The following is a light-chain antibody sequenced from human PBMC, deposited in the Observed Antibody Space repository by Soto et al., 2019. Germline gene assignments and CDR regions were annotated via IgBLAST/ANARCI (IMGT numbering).Light chain of an antibody. CDR1: SSDVGGYNY. J-gene: IGLJ1*01. CDR3: SSYTSISTEV. V-gene: IGLV2-14*01. Sequence: QSVLTQPASVSGSPGQSITISCTGTSSDVGGYNYVSWYQQHPGKAPKLMIYDVSNRPSGVSNRFSGSKPGNTASLTISGLQAEDEADYYCSSYTSISTEVFGTGTKVTVL. CDR2: DVS.